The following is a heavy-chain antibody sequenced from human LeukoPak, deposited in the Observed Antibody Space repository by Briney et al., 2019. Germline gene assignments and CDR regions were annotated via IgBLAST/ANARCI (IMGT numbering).Heavy chain of an antibody. CDR3: ARVHLPPEGFDI. V-gene: IGHV1-2*02. CDR1: GYTFTGYY. CDR2: INPNSGGT. D-gene: IGHD1-14*01. J-gene: IGHJ3*02. Sequence: ASVKVSCKASGYTFTGYYMHWVRQAPGQGLEWMGWINPNSGGTNYAQKFQGRVTMTRDTSISTAYMELSRLRSEDTAVYYCARVHLPPEGFDIWGQGTMVTVSS.